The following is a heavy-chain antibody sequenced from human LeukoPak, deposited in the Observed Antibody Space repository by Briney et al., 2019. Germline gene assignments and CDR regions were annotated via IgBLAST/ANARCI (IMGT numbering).Heavy chain of an antibody. CDR2: IYHSGST. J-gene: IGHJ4*02. D-gene: IGHD2-2*01. CDR1: GYSISSGYY. Sequence: SETLSLTCAVSGYSISSGYYWGWIRPPPGKGREWIGSIYHSGSTYYNPSLKSRVTISVDTSKNQFSLKLSSVTAADTAVYYCATYCSSTSCYGGGDYWGQGTLVTVPS. CDR3: ATYCSSTSCYGGGDY. V-gene: IGHV4-38-2*01.